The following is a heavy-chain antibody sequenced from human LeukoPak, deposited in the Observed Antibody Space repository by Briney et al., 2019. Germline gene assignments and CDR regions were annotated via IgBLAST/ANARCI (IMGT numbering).Heavy chain of an antibody. V-gene: IGHV3-74*01. CDR2: INSDGSST. CDR1: GFTFSSHW. CDR3: ARDRGAAADY. Sequence: PGGSLRLSCAASGFTFSSHWMHWVRQGSGEGLVWVSWINSDGSSTSYADSVKGRFTISRDNAKNTLYLQMNSLRAEDTGLYYCARDRGAAADYWGQGTLVTVSS. D-gene: IGHD6-13*01. J-gene: IGHJ4*02.